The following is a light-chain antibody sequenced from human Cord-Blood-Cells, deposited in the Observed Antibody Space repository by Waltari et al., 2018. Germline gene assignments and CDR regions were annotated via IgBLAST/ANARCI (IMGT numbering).Light chain of an antibody. J-gene: IGKJ4*01. CDR3: QQRSNWLT. CDR2: SAS. V-gene: IGKV3-11*01. CDR1: QSVSSY. Sequence: EIVLTQSPATLSLSPGERATLSCRASQSVSSYLVWYQQKPCQAPRLLIYSASDRATGIPARFSGRGSGTDFTLTSSSLEPEDFAVYYCQQRSNWLTVGGGTKVEIK.